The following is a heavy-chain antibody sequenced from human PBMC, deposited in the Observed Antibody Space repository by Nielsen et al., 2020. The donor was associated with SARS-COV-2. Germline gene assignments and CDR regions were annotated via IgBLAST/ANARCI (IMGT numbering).Heavy chain of an antibody. Sequence: ASVKVSCKASGYTFTSYYMHWVRQAPGQGLEWMGIINPSGGSTSYAQKFQGRVTMTRDTSTSTVYMELSSLRSEDTAVYYCARGSVVGIFGVVITYGMDVWGQGTTVTVSS. CDR1: GYTFTSYY. J-gene: IGHJ6*02. CDR3: ARGSVVGIFGVVITYGMDV. CDR2: INPSGGST. D-gene: IGHD3-3*01. V-gene: IGHV1-46*01.